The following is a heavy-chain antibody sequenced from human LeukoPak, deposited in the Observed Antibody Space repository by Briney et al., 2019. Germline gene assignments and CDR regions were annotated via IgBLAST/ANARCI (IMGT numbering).Heavy chain of an antibody. J-gene: IGHJ6*03. V-gene: IGHV1-18*01. CDR3: ARAVEYSSSRRLGPPYYYYMDV. Sequence: ASVKVSCKASGYTFTSYGISWVRQAPGQGLDWMGWISAYNGNTNYAQKLQGRVTLTTDTSTSTAYMELRSLRSDDTAVYYCARAVEYSSSRRLGPPYYYYMDVWGKGTTVTVSS. CDR1: GYTFTSYG. D-gene: IGHD6-6*01. CDR2: ISAYNGNT.